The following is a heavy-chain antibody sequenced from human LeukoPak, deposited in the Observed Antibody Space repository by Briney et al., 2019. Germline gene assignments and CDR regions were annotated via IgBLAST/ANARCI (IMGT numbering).Heavy chain of an antibody. D-gene: IGHD5-18*01. CDR2: INPNSGGT. CDR3: ARVGVDTAMATYY. J-gene: IGHJ4*02. CDR1: GYTFTGYY. V-gene: IGHV1-2*02. Sequence: GASVKVSCKASGYTFTGYYMHWVRQAPGQGLEWMGWINPNSGGTNYAQKFQGRVTMTRDTSISTAYMELSRLRSDDTAVYYCARVGVDTAMATYYWGQGTLVTVSS.